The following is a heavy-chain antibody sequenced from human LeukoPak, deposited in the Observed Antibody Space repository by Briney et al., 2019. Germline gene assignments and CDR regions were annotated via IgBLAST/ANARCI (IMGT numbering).Heavy chain of an antibody. Sequence: SGTLSLTCAVYGGSFSGYYWSWIRQPPGKGLEWIGEINHSGSTNYNPSLKSRVTISVDTSKNQFSLKLSSVTAADTAVYYCARTHTIFGVVRRNWFDPWGQGTLVTVSS. D-gene: IGHD3-3*01. J-gene: IGHJ5*02. CDR2: INHSGST. CDR1: GGSFSGYY. CDR3: ARTHTIFGVVRRNWFDP. V-gene: IGHV4-34*01.